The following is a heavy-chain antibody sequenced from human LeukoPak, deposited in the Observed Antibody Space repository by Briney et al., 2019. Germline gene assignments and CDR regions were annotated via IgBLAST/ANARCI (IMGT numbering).Heavy chain of an antibody. CDR1: GFTFSGYG. J-gene: IGHJ4*02. CDR3: ARDQDGGKYYYESSGYSH. Sequence: GGSLRLSCAASGFTFSGYGLNWVRQAPGKGLEWVSTISSGGHIYYEDSVKGRFTISRDNAKNSLYLQMNSLRAEDTAVYYCARDQDGGKYYYESSGYSHWGQGILVTVSS. CDR2: ISSGGHI. V-gene: IGHV3-69-1*01. D-gene: IGHD3-22*01.